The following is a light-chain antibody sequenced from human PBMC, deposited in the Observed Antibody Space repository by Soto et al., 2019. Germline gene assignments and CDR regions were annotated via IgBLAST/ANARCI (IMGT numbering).Light chain of an antibody. V-gene: IGKV3-11*01. CDR3: QQHSHWPTWT. CDR1: ENVRTF. CDR2: GAS. J-gene: IGKJ1*01. Sequence: LTQSPATLSLSPGERATLSWRASENVRTFVDWYQQKPGQAPRLLIHGASNRATGIPARFSGSGSATDFTLTISNLETEDFAVYYCQQHSHWPTWTFGQGTKVDIK.